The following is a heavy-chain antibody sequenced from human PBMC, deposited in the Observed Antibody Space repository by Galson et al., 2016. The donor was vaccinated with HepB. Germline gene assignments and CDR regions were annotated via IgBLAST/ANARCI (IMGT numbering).Heavy chain of an antibody. CDR2: ITPISGTA. Sequence: SVKVSCKASGGTFITYAISWVRQAPGQGLEWMGGITPISGTAHYTQKFQGRFTITADRSTSTVYMELSSLRSGDTAVYYCARDRRGGYATFDYWGQGTLVTVSS. D-gene: IGHD5-12*01. J-gene: IGHJ4*02. CDR1: GGTFITYA. CDR3: ARDRRGGYATFDY. V-gene: IGHV1-69*06.